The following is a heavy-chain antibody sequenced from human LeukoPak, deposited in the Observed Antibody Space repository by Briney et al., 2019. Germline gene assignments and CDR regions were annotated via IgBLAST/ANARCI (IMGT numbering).Heavy chain of an antibody. J-gene: IGHJ4*02. CDR2: TYYRSKWNN. CDR1: GDSVSNNRAA. D-gene: IGHD5-18*01. Sequence: SQTLSLTCAISGDSVSNNRAAWHWLRQSPSRGLEWLGRTYYRSKWNNEYALSVQGRISINADTLKNQFSLQVNSVTPEDTAVYYCARETAGYSYGLIDYWGQGTLVTVSS. V-gene: IGHV6-1*01. CDR3: ARETAGYSYGLIDY.